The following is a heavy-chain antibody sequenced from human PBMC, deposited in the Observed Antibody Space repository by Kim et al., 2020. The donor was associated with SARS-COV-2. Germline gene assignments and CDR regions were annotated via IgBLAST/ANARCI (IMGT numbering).Heavy chain of an antibody. CDR3: AKDLGVSGYDYIAGSQTIGSSWQRGCFDY. J-gene: IGHJ4*02. CDR1: GFTFSSDA. CDR2: ISGSGGST. V-gene: IGHV3-23*01. Sequence: GGSLRLSCAASGFTFSSDAMSWVRQAPGKGLEWVSAISGSGGSTYYADSVKGRFTISRDNSKNTLYLQMNSLRAEDTAVYYCAKDLGVSGYDYIAGSQTIGSSWQRGCFDYWGQGTLVTVSS. D-gene: IGHD5-12*01.